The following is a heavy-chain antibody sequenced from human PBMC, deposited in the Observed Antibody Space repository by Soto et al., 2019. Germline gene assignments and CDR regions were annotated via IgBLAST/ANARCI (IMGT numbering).Heavy chain of an antibody. J-gene: IGHJ4*02. Sequence: EVQLLESGGGLVQPGASLRLSCAASGFTFSSYAMSWVRQAPGKGLEWVSVISGSDDSTYYADSVKGRFTISRDNSKNTLYLQMNSLRAEDTAVYYCAKRSSSSTFDYWGQGTLVTVFS. D-gene: IGHD6-6*01. CDR3: AKRSSSSTFDY. V-gene: IGHV3-23*01. CDR1: GFTFSSYA. CDR2: ISGSDDST.